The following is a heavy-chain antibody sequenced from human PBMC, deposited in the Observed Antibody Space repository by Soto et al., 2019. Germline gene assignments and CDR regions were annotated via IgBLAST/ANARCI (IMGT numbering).Heavy chain of an antibody. CDR3: AKNRRVDSITMVRGGPYNWFDP. Sequence: GGSLRLSCAASGFTFSSYGMHWVRQAPGKGLEWVAVISYDGSNKYYADSVKGRFTISRDNSKNTLYLQMNSLRAEDTAVYYCAKNRRVDSITMVRGGPYNWFDPWGQGTLVTVSS. V-gene: IGHV3-30*18. CDR1: GFTFSSYG. CDR2: ISYDGSNK. J-gene: IGHJ5*02. D-gene: IGHD3-10*01.